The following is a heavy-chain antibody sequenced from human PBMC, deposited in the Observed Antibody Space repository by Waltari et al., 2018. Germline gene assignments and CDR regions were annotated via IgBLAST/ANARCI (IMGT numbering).Heavy chain of an antibody. Sequence: VHLVESGGTLVQPGGSLRLSCVASVFTLGDYEWNWACQVPGKGVEWVSYIGISGSTRYYTGSVRGRFTISRDNAKNSLYLEMSSLRAEDTALYYCARDGGAYCNGGNCSPFEQWGQGTLVTVSS. D-gene: IGHD2-15*01. V-gene: IGHV3-48*03. CDR3: ARDGGAYCNGGNCSPFEQ. J-gene: IGHJ4*02. CDR1: VFTLGDYE. CDR2: IGISGSTR.